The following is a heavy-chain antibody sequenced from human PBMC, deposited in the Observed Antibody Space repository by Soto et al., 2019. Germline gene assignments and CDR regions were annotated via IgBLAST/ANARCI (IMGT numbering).Heavy chain of an antibody. Sequence: QVQLVQSGAEAKKPGSSVKVSCKASGGTFSSYAISWVRQAPGQGLEWMGGIIPIFGIANYAQKFQGRVTITADESTSTAYMELSSLRSEDTAVYYCARALRGYSYGNGWFDPWGQGTLVTVSS. J-gene: IGHJ5*02. CDR1: GGTFSSYA. CDR3: ARALRGYSYGNGWFDP. D-gene: IGHD5-18*01. V-gene: IGHV1-69*12. CDR2: IIPIFGIA.